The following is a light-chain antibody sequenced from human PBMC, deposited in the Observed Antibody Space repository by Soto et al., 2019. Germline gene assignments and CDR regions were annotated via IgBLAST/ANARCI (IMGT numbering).Light chain of an antibody. J-gene: IGKJ4*01. CDR3: QQYNNWPPT. CDR1: QSVSSN. V-gene: IGKV3-15*01. CDR2: GAS. Sequence: EIVMTQSPATLSVSPGERATLSCRASQSVSSNLAWYQQKPGQAPRLLIYGASTRATGIPARFSGSGSGTEFTLTISSLQSEDFAVYYCQQYNNWPPTFGGGTKVENK.